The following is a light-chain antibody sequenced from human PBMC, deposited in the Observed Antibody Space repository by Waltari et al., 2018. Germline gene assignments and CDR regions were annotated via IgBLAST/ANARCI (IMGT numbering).Light chain of an antibody. V-gene: IGKV1-5*03. CDR1: QSISNW. CDR3: QQYNTYSS. J-gene: IGKJ2*01. CDR2: KAS. Sequence: DIQMTQSPSSLSASVGDRVTIPCRASQSISNWLAWYQQKPGKAPILLIYKASILKSGVPSRFSGSGSGTQFTLTISSLQPGDFATYYRQQYNTYSSFGQGTKLEIK.